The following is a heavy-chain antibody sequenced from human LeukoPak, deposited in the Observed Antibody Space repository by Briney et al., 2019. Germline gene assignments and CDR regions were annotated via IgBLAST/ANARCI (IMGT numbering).Heavy chain of an antibody. CDR1: GFTFSSYS. CDR3: ARSLYDSSGYYYEYYFDY. CDR2: ISSSSSYI. V-gene: IGHV3-21*01. J-gene: IGHJ4*02. Sequence: GGSLRLSCAASGFTFSSYSMNWVRQAPGKGLEWVSSISSSSSYIYYADSVKGRLTISRDNAKNSLYLQMNSLRAEDTAVYYCARSLYDSSGYYYEYYFDYWGQGTLVTVSS. D-gene: IGHD3-22*01.